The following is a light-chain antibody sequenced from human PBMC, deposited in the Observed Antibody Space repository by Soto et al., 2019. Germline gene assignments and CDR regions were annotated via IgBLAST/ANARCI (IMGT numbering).Light chain of an antibody. CDR2: EVR. Sequence: QSVLTQPASVSGSPGQSITIACTGTNRDVGSYNLVSWYQQRPGEAPKLIISEVRNRPSGISYRFTGSTSGNTASLTISGRKADDEADYYCSSYTTTSTLVFGGGTQLTVL. V-gene: IGLV2-14*01. J-gene: IGLJ3*02. CDR1: NRDVGSYNL. CDR3: SSYTTTSTLV.